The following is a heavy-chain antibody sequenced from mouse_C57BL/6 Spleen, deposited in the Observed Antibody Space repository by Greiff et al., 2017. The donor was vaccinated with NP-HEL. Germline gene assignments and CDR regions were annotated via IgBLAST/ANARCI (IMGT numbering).Heavy chain of an antibody. Sequence: QVQLQQSGPELVKPGASVKISCKASGYAFSSSWMNWVKQRPGKGLEWIGRIYPGDGDTNYNGKFKGKATLTADKSSSTAYMQLSSLTSEDSAVYFCARFGNWGGMDYWGQGTSVTVSS. CDR1: GYAFSSSW. D-gene: IGHD4-1*02. CDR2: IYPGDGDT. J-gene: IGHJ4*01. CDR3: ARFGNWGGMDY. V-gene: IGHV1-82*01.